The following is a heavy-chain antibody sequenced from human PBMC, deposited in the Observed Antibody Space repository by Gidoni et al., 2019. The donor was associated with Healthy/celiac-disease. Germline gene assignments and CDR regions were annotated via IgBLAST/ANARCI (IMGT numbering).Heavy chain of an antibody. CDR3: AKAPRGSYKGVYYYGMDV. Sequence: EVQLLESVGGLVQPGGSLRLSCAASGFTFSSYAMSWVRQAPGKGLEWVSAISCSGGSTYYADSVKGRFTISRDNSKNTLYLQMNSLRAEDTAVYYCAKAPRGSYKGVYYYGMDVWGQGTTVTVSS. V-gene: IGHV3-23*01. CDR1: GFTFSSYA. D-gene: IGHD1-26*01. J-gene: IGHJ6*02. CDR2: ISCSGGST.